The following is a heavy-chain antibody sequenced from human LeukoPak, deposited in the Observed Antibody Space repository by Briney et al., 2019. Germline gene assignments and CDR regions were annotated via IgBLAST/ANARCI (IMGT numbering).Heavy chain of an antibody. D-gene: IGHD2-15*01. V-gene: IGHV4-59*01. CDR3: ERSVEGYCRAGSCYYYSNYMDV. CDR2: INYGGST. CDR1: GGSISSYW. J-gene: IGHJ6*03. Sequence: SETLSLTCTASGGSISSYWWSWVRQPPGKGLEWIGYINYGGSTNYNPSLESRGTISVDTSKNQSPLKLSSVTVADTAAYYCERSVEGYCRAGSCYYYSNYMDVWGKGTPVTVSS.